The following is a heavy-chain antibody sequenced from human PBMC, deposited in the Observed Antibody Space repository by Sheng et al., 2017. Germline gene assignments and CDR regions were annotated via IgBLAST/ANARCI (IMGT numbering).Heavy chain of an antibody. V-gene: IGHV3-7*01. Sequence: EVQLVESGGGLVQPGGSLRLSCGASGFSFSGYWMSWVRQAPGKGLEWVANMHHDGSQKYYVDSVKGRFTISRDNAKNSLYLQMNSLRPEDTAVYYCTTFWSGYFDFWGQGSLVTV. D-gene: IGHD3-3*01. J-gene: IGHJ4*02. CDR1: GFSFSGYW. CDR3: TTFWSGYFDF. CDR2: MHHDGSQK.